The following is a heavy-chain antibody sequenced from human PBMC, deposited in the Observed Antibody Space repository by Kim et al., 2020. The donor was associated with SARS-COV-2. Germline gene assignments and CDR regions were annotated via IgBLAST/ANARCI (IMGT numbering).Heavy chain of an antibody. CDR2: INAGNGNT. Sequence: ASVKVSCKASGYTFTSYAMHWVRQAPGQRLEWMGWINAGNGNTKYSQKFQGRVTITRDTSASTAYMELSSLRSEDTAVYYCARERGDTGGDGMDVWGQGTTVTVSS. V-gene: IGHV1-3*01. J-gene: IGHJ6*02. CDR1: GYTFTSYA. D-gene: IGHD1-26*01. CDR3: ARERGDTGGDGMDV.